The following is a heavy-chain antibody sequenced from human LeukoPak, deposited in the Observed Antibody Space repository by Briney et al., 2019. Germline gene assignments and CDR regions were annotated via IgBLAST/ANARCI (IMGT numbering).Heavy chain of an antibody. V-gene: IGHV4-59*01. J-gene: IGHJ4*02. CDR3: AREDSGYDYSPFDY. Sequence: SETLSLTCTVSGGSISNYYWGWIRQPPGKGLEWIGYIYYTGSTSYNPSLKSRVIMSVDTSQNQFSLKLRSVTAADTAVYYCAREDSGYDYSPFDYWGQGILVTVSS. CDR1: GGSISNYY. D-gene: IGHD5-12*01. CDR2: IYYTGST.